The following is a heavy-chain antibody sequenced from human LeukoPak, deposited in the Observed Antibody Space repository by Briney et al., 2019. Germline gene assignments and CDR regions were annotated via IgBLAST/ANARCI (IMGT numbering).Heavy chain of an antibody. D-gene: IGHD3-22*01. J-gene: IGHJ6*02. CDR1: GGTFSSYA. V-gene: IGHV1-69*13. CDR3: ARKTDYYDSSGYAYYYYYGMDV. CDR2: IIPIFGTA. Sequence: GASVTVSCKASGGTFSSYAISWVRQAPGQGLEWMGGIIPIFGTANYAQKFQGRVTITADESTSTAYMELSSLRSEDTAVYYCARKTDYYDSSGYAYYYYYGMDVWGQGTTVTVSS.